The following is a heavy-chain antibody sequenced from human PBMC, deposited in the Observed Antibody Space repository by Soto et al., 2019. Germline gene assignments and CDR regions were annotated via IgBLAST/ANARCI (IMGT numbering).Heavy chain of an antibody. CDR2: IYNSGST. J-gene: IGHJ6*01. CDR1: RDSINRGGYF. V-gene: IGHV4-31*03. Sequence: SETLCLTCSVSRDSINRGGYFWTWIRQHPGKGLEWIGHIYNSGSTDYNPSLKSRVIISRDTSKNQFSLKVSSVTAADAAVYYCARDRVRSSSYYRMDVWGRGTTVT. CDR3: ARDRVRSSSYYRMDV. D-gene: IGHD2-8*01.